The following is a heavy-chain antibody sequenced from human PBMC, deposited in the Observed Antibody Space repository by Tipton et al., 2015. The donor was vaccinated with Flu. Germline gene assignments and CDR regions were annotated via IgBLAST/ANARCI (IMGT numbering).Heavy chain of an antibody. CDR2: ISSGSSSI. J-gene: IGHJ4*02. CDR3: ARGWDSNY. CDR1: GFTFSTYW. Sequence: SLRLSCAASGFTFSTYWMTWVRQAPGKGLEWVSYISSGSSSIYYADSVKGRFTISRDNAKNSLYLQMNGLRAEDTAVYYCARGWDSNYWGQGTLVTVSS. V-gene: IGHV3-48*04. D-gene: IGHD4-11*01.